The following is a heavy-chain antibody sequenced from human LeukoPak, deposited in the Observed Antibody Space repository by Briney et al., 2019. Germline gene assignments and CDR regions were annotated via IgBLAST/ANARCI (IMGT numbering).Heavy chain of an antibody. CDR2: IKQDGSEK. D-gene: IGHD5-18*01. CDR1: GFTFSSYG. V-gene: IGHV3-7*01. CDR3: ARGGTRGYSPSGY. Sequence: GGSLRLSCAASGFTFSSYGMHWVRQAPGKGLEWVANIKQDGSEKYYVDSVKGRFTISRDNARNSVYLQMNSLRAEDTAVYYCARGGTRGYSPSGYWGQGTLVTVSS. J-gene: IGHJ4*02.